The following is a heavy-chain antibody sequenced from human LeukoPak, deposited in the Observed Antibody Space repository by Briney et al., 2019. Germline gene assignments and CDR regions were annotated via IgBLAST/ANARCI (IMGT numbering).Heavy chain of an antibody. D-gene: IGHD6-13*01. CDR1: GGSISSYY. CDR2: IYYSGST. Sequence: SETLSLTCTVSGGSISSYYWSWIRQPPGKGLEWIGYIYYSGSTNYNPSLKSRVTISVDTSKNQFSLKLSSVTAADTAVYYCARRGGRGIAAARGYYYYMDVWGKGTTVTVSS. V-gene: IGHV4-59*12. CDR3: ARRGGRGIAAARGYYYYMDV. J-gene: IGHJ6*03.